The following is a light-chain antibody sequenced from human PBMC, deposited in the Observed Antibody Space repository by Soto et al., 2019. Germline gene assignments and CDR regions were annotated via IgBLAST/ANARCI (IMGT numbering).Light chain of an antibody. Sequence: QAVVTQEPSFSVSPGGTVTLTCGFSSGSVSTSYYPSWYQQTPGQAPRTLIYSTNTRSSGVHDRFSGSILGNKADLTITGAQADDESDYYCVLYMGSGIWVFGGGTKLTVL. CDR3: VLYMGSGIWV. V-gene: IGLV8-61*01. J-gene: IGLJ3*02. CDR1: SGSVSTSYY. CDR2: STN.